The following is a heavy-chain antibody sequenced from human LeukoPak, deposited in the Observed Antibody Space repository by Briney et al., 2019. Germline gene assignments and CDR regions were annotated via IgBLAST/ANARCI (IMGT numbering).Heavy chain of an antibody. D-gene: IGHD6-19*01. CDR1: GLTFSDYY. J-gene: IGHJ4*02. Sequence: GGSLRLSCAASGLTFSDYYMSWIRQAPGKGLEWLSYISSSISYTNYADSVKGRFTTSRDNAKNSLYLQMNSLRAEDTAVYYCARAVAGDYFDYWGQGTLVTVSS. CDR3: ARAVAGDYFDY. V-gene: IGHV3-11*06. CDR2: ISSSISYT.